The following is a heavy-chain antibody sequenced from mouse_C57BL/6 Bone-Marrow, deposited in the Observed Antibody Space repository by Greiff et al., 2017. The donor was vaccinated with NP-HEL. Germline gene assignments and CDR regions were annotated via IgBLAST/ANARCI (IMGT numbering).Heavy chain of an antibody. D-gene: IGHD1-1*01. Sequence: VQLQQSGAELVRPGASVKLSCTASGFNIKDYYMHWVKQRPEQGLEWIGRIDPEDGDTEYDPKFQGKATMTADTSSNTAYLQLSSLTSENTAVYYCTPFLRGPTWFAYWGQGTLVTVSA. CDR3: TPFLRGPTWFAY. CDR2: IDPEDGDT. V-gene: IGHV14-1*01. CDR1: GFNIKDYY. J-gene: IGHJ3*01.